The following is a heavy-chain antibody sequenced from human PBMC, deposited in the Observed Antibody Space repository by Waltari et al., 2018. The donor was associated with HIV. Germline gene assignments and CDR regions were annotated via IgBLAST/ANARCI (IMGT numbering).Heavy chain of an antibody. J-gene: IGHJ4*02. D-gene: IGHD3-10*01. V-gene: IGHV3-23*01. CDR1: GFTFEGYA. Sequence: EVKLLESGGGLVQPGGSLRLSCAASGFTFEGYAMTWVRLAPGKGLEWVSGISGSGGSTFYADSVKGRFAISRDNSKNTLYLQMNTLRAEDTAVYYCAKFRGSGSDYWGQGAQVTVSS. CDR3: AKFRGSGSDY. CDR2: ISGSGGST.